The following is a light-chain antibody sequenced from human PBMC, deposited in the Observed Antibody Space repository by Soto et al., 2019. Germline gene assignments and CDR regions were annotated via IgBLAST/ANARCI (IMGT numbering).Light chain of an antibody. CDR2: DAS. V-gene: IGKV1D-13*01. CDR3: PQFNNFLFT. Sequence: IQVTQSPSSLSASVGDRVTIPCWASKGMCSALAWYPQTPGKAPKLLIYDASRLASGVRSLFSCSGAGTDCTRTISSLKHEDVATAYCPQFNNFLFTFGPGTKVD. J-gene: IGKJ3*01. CDR1: KGMCSA.